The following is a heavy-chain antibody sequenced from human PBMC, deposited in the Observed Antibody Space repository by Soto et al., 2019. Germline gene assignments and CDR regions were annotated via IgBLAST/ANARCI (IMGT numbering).Heavy chain of an antibody. D-gene: IGHD2-2*01. CDR2: INPNSGGT. CDR1: GYTFTGYY. Sequence: ASVKVSCKASGYTFTGYYMHWVRQAPGQGLEWMGWINPNSGGTNYAQKFQGWVTMTRDTSISTAYMELSRLRSDDTAVYYCARESVVVVPAARHYYYYYGMDVWGQGTTVTVSS. J-gene: IGHJ6*02. CDR3: ARESVVVVPAARHYYYYYGMDV. V-gene: IGHV1-2*04.